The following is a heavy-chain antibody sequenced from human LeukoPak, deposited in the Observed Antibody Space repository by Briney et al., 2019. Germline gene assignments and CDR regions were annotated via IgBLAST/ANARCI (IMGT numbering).Heavy chain of an antibody. CDR2: ISSSSSYI. V-gene: IGHV3-11*06. Sequence: GGSLRLSCAASGFTFSDYYMSWIRQAPGKGLEWVSYISSSSSYIYYADSVKGRFTISRDNAKNSLYLQMNSLRAEDTAVYYCARGYCSSTSCYWSRKDAFDIWGQGTMVTVSS. CDR1: GFTFSDYY. CDR3: ARGYCSSTSCYWSRKDAFDI. J-gene: IGHJ3*02. D-gene: IGHD2-2*01.